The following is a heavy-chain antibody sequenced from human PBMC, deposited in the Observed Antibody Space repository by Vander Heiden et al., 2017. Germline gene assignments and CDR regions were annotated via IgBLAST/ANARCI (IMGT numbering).Heavy chain of an antibody. Sequence: EVQLVQFGGGLVQPGRPLILSCAASGFTFSGPATHWGHQASGKGREWVGRIRSKANSYATAYAASVKGRFTISRDDSKNTAYLQMNSLKTEDTAVYYCTTYSSGRAEYWGQGTLVTVSS. D-gene: IGHD6-19*01. CDR3: TTYSSGRAEY. CDR1: GFTFSGPA. V-gene: IGHV3-73*02. J-gene: IGHJ4*02. CDR2: IRSKANSYAT.